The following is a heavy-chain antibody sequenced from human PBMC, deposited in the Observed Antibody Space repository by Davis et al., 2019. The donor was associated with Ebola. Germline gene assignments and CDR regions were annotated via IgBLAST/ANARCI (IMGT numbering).Heavy chain of an antibody. J-gene: IGHJ6*02. Sequence: GGSLRLSCAASGFTFSSYGMHWVRQAPGKGLEWVAVIWYDGSNKYYADSVKGRFTISRDNSKNTLYLQMNSLRAEDTAVYYCARDVAQLPWYYYYGMDVWGQGTTVTVSS. CDR3: ARDVAQLPWYYYYGMDV. D-gene: IGHD5-24*01. CDR1: GFTFSSYG. V-gene: IGHV3-33*01. CDR2: IWYDGSNK.